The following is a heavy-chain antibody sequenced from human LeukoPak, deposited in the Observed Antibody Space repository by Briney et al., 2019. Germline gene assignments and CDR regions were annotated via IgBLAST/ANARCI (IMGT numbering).Heavy chain of an antibody. CDR3: AKPPRVLYYYMDV. Sequence: PGGSLRLSCAASGFTFSNYAMSWVRQAPGKGLEWVSAISGSGGRTYYADSVKGRFTISRDNSKNTLYLQMNSLRAEDTAVYYCAKPPRVLYYYMDVWGKGTTVTVSS. CDR2: ISGSGGRT. J-gene: IGHJ6*03. CDR1: GFTFSNYA. V-gene: IGHV3-23*01.